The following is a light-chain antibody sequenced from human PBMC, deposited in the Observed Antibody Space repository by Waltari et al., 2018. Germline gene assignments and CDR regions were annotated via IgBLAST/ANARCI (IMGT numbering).Light chain of an antibody. CDR2: RNN. Sequence: QSVLTQPPSASGTPGQRVTISCSGSSSNIGSNYVYWYQQLPGTAPKLLIYRNNQRPSGGPVRFSGSKSGTAASLASSGLRSEDEADYYCAAWDDSLSGFYVFGTGTKVTVL. CDR3: AAWDDSLSGFYV. CDR1: SSNIGSNY. J-gene: IGLJ1*01. V-gene: IGLV1-47*01.